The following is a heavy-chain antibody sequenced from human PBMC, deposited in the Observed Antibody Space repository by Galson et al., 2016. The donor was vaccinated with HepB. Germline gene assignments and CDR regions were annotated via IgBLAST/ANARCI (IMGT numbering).Heavy chain of an antibody. CDR2: ISAYNGHT. V-gene: IGHV1-18*01. Sequence: SVKVSCKASGYTLTNYGISWVRQAPGQGLEWMGWISAYNGHTNYAQKLQGRVTMTTDTSTSTAYMELRSLRSEDTAVYYCATFLEYASSWFEDEYLQHWGQGTLVSVSS. D-gene: IGHD6-13*01. CDR3: ATFLEYASSWFEDEYLQH. CDR1: GYTLTNYG. J-gene: IGHJ1*01.